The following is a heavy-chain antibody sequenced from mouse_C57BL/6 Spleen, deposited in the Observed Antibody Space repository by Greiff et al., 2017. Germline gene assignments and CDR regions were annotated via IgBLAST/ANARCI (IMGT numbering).Heavy chain of an antibody. CDR2: IYPGSGNT. J-gene: IGHJ4*01. CDR1: GYSFTSYY. CDR3: ARPYYYGSSYYAMDY. V-gene: IGHV1-66*01. D-gene: IGHD1-1*01. Sequence: VQLQQSGPELVKPGASVKISCKASGYSFTSYYIHWVKQRPGQGLEWIGWIYPGSGNTKYNEKFKGKATLTADTSSSTAYMQLSSLTSENSAVYYCARPYYYGSSYYAMDYWGQGTSVTVSS.